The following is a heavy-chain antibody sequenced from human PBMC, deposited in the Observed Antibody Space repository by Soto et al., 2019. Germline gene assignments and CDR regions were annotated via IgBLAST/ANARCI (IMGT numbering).Heavy chain of an antibody. CDR2: ISYDGSNK. D-gene: IGHD6-19*01. CDR3: AKDLWGDIAVAGAGNWFDP. Sequence: SLRLSCAASGFTFSSYGMHWVRQAPGKGLEWVAVISYDGSNKYYADSVKGRFTISRDNSKNTLYLQMNSLRAEDTAVYYCAKDLWGDIAVAGAGNWFDPWGQGTLVTVSS. CDR1: GFTFSSYG. J-gene: IGHJ5*02. V-gene: IGHV3-30*18.